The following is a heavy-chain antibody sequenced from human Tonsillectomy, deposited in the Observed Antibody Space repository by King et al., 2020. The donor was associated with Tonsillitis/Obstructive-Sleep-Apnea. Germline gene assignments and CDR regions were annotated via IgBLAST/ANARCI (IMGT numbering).Heavy chain of an antibody. CDR1: GFTFSSCE. J-gene: IGHJ4*02. D-gene: IGHD6-19*01. CDR2: ISSSGSTI. Sequence: QLVQSGGGLVQPGGSLRLSCAASGFTFSSCEMNWVRQAPGKGLEWVSYISSSGSTIYYADSVKGRFTISRDNAKNSLYLQMNSLRAEDTAVYYCTRGWLGLFDYWGQGTLVTVSS. V-gene: IGHV3-48*03. CDR3: TRGWLGLFDY.